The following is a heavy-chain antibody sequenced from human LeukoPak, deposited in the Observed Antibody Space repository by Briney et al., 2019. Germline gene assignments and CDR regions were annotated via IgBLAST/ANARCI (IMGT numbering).Heavy chain of an antibody. Sequence: EPSDTLSLTCDVSGYSISRSNWWGWIRQPPGKGLEWIGYIYHSRSTYYNPSLRSRVTMSQDTSKNQFSLKLSSVTAVDTAVYYCARPLIFDYRHRWAFDIWGQGTMVTVSS. CDR1: GYSISRSNW. CDR3: ARPLIFDYRHRWAFDI. D-gene: IGHD3-10*01. J-gene: IGHJ3*02. CDR2: IYHSRST. V-gene: IGHV4-28*01.